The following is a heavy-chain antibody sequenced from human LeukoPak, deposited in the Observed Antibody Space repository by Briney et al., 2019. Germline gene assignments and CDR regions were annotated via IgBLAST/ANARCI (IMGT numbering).Heavy chain of an antibody. CDR1: GYTFTGYY. J-gene: IGHJ6*02. CDR2: INPNSGGT. Sequence: ASVKVSCKASGYTFTGYYMHWVRQAPGQGLEWMGWINPNSGGTNYAQKFQGWVTMTRDTSISTAYMELSRLRSDDSAVYYCARGPEIQLWLLYYYYGMDVWGQGTTVTVSS. D-gene: IGHD5-18*01. V-gene: IGHV1-2*04. CDR3: ARGPEIQLWLLYYYYGMDV.